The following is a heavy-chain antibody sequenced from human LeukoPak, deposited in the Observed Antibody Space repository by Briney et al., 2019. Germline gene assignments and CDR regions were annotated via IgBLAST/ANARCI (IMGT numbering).Heavy chain of an antibody. D-gene: IGHD3-10*01. Sequence: ASVKVSCKASGGTFNSYSITWVRQAPGQGLEWMGGIIPIFGTANYAQKFQGRVTITADESTSTAYMEVSSLRSEDTAVYYCARGDYASGSYYNENYFDYWGQGILVTVSS. J-gene: IGHJ4*02. CDR3: ARGDYASGSYYNENYFDY. CDR2: IIPIFGTA. V-gene: IGHV1-69*01. CDR1: GGTFNSYS.